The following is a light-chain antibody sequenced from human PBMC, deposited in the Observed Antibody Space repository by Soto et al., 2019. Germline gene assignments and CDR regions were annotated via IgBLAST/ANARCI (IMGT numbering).Light chain of an antibody. J-gene: IGLJ1*01. CDR3: GSYTCTSRYV. CDR1: SSDVGKYDR. V-gene: IGLV2-18*02. CDR2: EVT. Sequence: QSALTQPPSVSGSPGQSVTISCTGTSSDVGKYDRVSWYQQPPGTAPKLIIYEVTNRPSGVPARFSGSKSGNTASLTISGLQAEDEADYYCGSYTCTSRYVFGAGTKVTVL.